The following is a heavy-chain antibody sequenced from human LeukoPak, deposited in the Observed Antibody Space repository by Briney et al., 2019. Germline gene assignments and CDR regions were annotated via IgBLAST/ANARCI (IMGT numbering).Heavy chain of an antibody. V-gene: IGHV5-51*01. J-gene: IGHJ5*02. CDR2: IYPSDSVT. CDR3: ARGNYANWFDP. D-gene: IGHD3-22*01. Sequence: PGESLKISCKGSGYSFSGYWLVLVRQLPGKGLEWMGIIYPSDSVTRYSPSFQGQVTFSVDKSIATAYLQWNSLKASDTAMYYCARGNYANWFDPWGQGTLVTVSS. CDR1: GYSFSGYW.